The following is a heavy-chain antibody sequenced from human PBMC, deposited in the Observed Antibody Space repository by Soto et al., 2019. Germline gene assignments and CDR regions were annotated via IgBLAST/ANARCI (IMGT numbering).Heavy chain of an antibody. V-gene: IGHV1-8*01. J-gene: IGHJ4*02. Sequence: ASVKVSCKASGYTFTNSDINWVRQAPGQGLEWMGWMNPDSGHAAYAQKFQGRVTLTTSTSTSTVYMEMRSLGSEDTAVYYCARRPHCSGGICYYGLDNWGQGTLVTVSS. CDR2: MNPDSGHA. CDR1: GYTFTNSD. D-gene: IGHD2-15*01. CDR3: ARRPHCSGGICYYGLDN.